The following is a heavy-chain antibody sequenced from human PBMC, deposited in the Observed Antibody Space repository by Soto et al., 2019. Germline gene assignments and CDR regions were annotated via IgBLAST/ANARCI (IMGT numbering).Heavy chain of an antibody. CDR1: GYTFTSYD. J-gene: IGHJ6*02. V-gene: IGHV1-8*01. CDR3: ATLLSSGSYYAYYYYGMDV. CDR2: MNPNSGNT. Sequence: QVQLVQSGAEVKKPGASVKVSCKASGYTFTSYDINWVRQATGQGLEWMGWMNPNSGNTGYAQKFQGRVTMTRNTSISTAYMELSSLRSEDTAVYYCATLLSSGSYYAYYYYGMDVWGQGTTVTVSS. D-gene: IGHD1-26*01.